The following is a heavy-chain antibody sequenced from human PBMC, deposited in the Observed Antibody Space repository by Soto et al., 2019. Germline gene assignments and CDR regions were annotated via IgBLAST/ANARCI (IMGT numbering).Heavy chain of an antibody. D-gene: IGHD3-10*01. CDR2: ISSSGSTI. Sequence: GGSLRLSCAASGFTFSSYEMNWVRQAPGKGLEWVSYISSSGSTIYYADSVKGRFTISRDNAKNSLYLQMNSLRAEDTAVYYCATLQGARSGSPFYYYYYYGMDVWGQGTTVTVSS. J-gene: IGHJ6*02. CDR1: GFTFSSYE. CDR3: ATLQGARSGSPFYYYYYYGMDV. V-gene: IGHV3-48*03.